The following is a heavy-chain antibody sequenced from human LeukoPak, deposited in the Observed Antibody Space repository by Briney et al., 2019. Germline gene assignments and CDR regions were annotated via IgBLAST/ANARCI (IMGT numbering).Heavy chain of an antibody. CDR2: IHYTGST. Sequence: SETPSLTCTVSGGSIRGYYWSWIRQPPGKGLEWIGYIHYTGSTDYNPSLKSRVTISVDTSKNQFSLNLSSVTAADTAVYYCARGYGSGSYNNFNHWGQGILVTVSS. CDR1: GGSIRGYY. CDR3: ARGYGSGSYNNFNH. J-gene: IGHJ4*02. D-gene: IGHD3-10*01. V-gene: IGHV4-59*01.